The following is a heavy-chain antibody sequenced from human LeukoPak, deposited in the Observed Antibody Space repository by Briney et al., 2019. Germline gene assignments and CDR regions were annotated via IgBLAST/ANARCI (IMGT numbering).Heavy chain of an antibody. CDR3: AKASWVSSADAVL. D-gene: IGHD3-16*01. CDR2: LRGDGST. J-gene: IGHJ4*02. V-gene: IGHV3-23*01. CDR1: GFTFSSYA. Sequence: GGSLRLSCVASGFTFSSYAMSWFRQAPARGLEWVASLRGDGSTFYADSVKGRFTLSRDESRNTVYLQLTYLRVEDTAVYYCAKASWVSSADAVLWGQGTPVTVSS.